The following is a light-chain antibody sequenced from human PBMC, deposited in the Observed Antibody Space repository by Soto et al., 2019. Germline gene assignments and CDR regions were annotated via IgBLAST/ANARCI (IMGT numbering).Light chain of an antibody. CDR2: DAS. J-gene: IGKJ1*01. V-gene: IGKV3-11*01. Sequence: EIVLTQSPATLSLSPGKRATLSCRASQSVSNYLAWYQQKPGQAPRLLIYDASNRATGIPARFSGSGSGTDFTLTISSLEPDDFATYDCQQYNSYSQTFGQGTKVEIK. CDR1: QSVSNY. CDR3: QQYNSYSQT.